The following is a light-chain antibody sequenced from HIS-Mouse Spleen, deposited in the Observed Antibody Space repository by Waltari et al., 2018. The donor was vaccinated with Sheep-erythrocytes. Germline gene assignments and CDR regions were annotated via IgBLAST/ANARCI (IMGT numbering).Light chain of an antibody. CDR3: CSYAGSSTPWV. Sequence: QSALTQPASVSGSPGQSITISCTGTSSAVGSYNLVSWYQQHPGQDPKLMSYDGSKRPSGVANRFSGSKSGNTASLTISGLQAEDEADYYCCSYAGSSTPWVFGGGTKLTVL. J-gene: IGLJ3*02. CDR1: SSAVGSYNL. CDR2: DGS. V-gene: IGLV2-23*01.